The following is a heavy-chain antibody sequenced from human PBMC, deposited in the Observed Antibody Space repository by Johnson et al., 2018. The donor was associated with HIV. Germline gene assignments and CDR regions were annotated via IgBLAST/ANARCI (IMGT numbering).Heavy chain of an antibody. Sequence: VQLVESGGGLVQPGGSLRLSCAASGFTVSSNYMSWVRQAPGKGLEWVSVIYSGGSTYYADSVKGRFTISRDNSKNTLYLQMNSLRAEDTAVYYCAKDATVTPYAFDSGGQGTLVTVS. V-gene: IGHV3-66*01. CDR1: GFTVSSNY. CDR3: AKDATVTPYAFDS. J-gene: IGHJ3*02. CDR2: IYSGGST.